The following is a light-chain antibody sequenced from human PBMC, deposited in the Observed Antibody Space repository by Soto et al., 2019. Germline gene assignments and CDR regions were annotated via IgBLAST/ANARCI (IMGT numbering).Light chain of an antibody. V-gene: IGLV2-14*01. CDR3: SSFTSSSIPYV. Sequence: QSVLTQPASVSGSPGQSITISCTGTSSDVGGYNYVSWYQQHPDKAPKLMIYEVTNRPSGVSNRFSGSKSGNTASLTISGLQSEDEADYYCSSFTSSSIPYVFGTGTK. CDR2: EVT. J-gene: IGLJ1*01. CDR1: SSDVGGYNY.